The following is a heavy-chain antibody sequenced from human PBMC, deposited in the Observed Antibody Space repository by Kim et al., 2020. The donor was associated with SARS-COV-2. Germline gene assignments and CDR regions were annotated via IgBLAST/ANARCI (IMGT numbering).Heavy chain of an antibody. V-gene: IGHV3-15*01. CDR2: IKNKINGGTT. D-gene: IGHD3-10*01. CDR3: TTVGESGPPRFAY. J-gene: IGHJ4*02. CDR1: GLTFSNVW. Sequence: GGSLRLSCAVSGLTFSNVWMSWVRQAPGKGLEWVGRIKNKINGGTTDYAAPVKGRFTISRDDSKNTLYLEVNNLKTEDTAVYYCTTVGESGPPRFAYWGQGTLVTVSS.